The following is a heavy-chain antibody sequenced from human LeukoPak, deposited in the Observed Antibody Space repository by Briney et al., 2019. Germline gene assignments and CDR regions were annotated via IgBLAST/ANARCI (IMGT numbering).Heavy chain of an antibody. CDR1: GFTFSSYA. Sequence: PGGSLRLSCAASGFTFSSYAMNWVRQAPGKGLEWVSSISSSSSYIYYADSVKGRFTISRGNAKNSLYLQMNSLRAEDTAVYNCARERNYYGSGSPLDYWGQGTLVTVSS. CDR3: ARERNYYGSGSPLDY. CDR2: ISSSSSYI. V-gene: IGHV3-21*01. D-gene: IGHD3-10*01. J-gene: IGHJ4*02.